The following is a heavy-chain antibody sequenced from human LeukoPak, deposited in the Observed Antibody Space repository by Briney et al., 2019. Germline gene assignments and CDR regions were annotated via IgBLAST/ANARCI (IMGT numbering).Heavy chain of an antibody. CDR2: IVVGSGNT. V-gene: IGHV1-58*02. D-gene: IGHD6-19*01. CDR1: GFTFTSSA. CDR3: AAASIAVAGYFDY. J-gene: IGHJ4*02. Sequence: SVKVSCKASGFTFTSSAMQWVRQARGQRLEWLGWIVVGSGNTNYAQKFQERVTITRDMSTSTAYMELSSLRSEDTAVYYCAAASIAVAGYFDYWGQGTLVTVSS.